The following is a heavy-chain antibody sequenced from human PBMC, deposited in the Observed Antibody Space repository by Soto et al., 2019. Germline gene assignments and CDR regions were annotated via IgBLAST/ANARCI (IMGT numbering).Heavy chain of an antibody. CDR2: IHHGGST. CDR1: GGSISSSNW. Sequence: QVQLQESGPGLVKPSGTLSLTCAVSGGSISSSNWRSWVRQPPGKGLEWIGEIHHGGSTNYNPSLKSRVTISVDESKTQFYLTLSSVPAADTAMYYCARTVYWNDGLNFDYWGQGTLVTVSS. J-gene: IGHJ4*02. D-gene: IGHD1-1*01. CDR3: ARTVYWNDGLNFDY. V-gene: IGHV4-4*02.